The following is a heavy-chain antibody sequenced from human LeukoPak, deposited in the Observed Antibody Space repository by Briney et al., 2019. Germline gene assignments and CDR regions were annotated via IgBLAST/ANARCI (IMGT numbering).Heavy chain of an antibody. CDR2: INHSGST. CDR1: GGSFSGYY. V-gene: IGHV4-34*01. J-gene: IGHJ3*01. CDR3: ARAYCSSTSCPP. Sequence: SETLSLTCTVYGGSFSGYYWSWIRQPPGKGLEWIGEINHSGSTNYNPSLKSRVTISVDTSKNQFSLKLSSVTAADTAAYYCARAYCSSTSCPPWGQGTMVTVSS. D-gene: IGHD2-2*01.